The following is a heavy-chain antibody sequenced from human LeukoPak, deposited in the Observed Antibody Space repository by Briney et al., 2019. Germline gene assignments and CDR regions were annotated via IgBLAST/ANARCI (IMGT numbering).Heavy chain of an antibody. CDR1: GDSVSRSDSY. V-gene: IGHV4-39*01. CDR2: IYYSGRT. CDR3: ARRRYYDSSGYLD. J-gene: IGHJ1*01. D-gene: IGHD3-22*01. Sequence: PSGTLSLTCTVFGDSVSRSDSYRDWIRQPPGKGLEWIGTIYYSGRTYYSPSLMSRVTISVDTSNNQFSLNLSSVTAADTALYFCARRRYYDSSGYLDWGQGTLVTVSS.